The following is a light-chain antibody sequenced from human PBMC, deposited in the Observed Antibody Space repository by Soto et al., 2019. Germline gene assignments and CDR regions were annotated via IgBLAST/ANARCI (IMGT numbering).Light chain of an antibody. CDR3: QQYKKWPRT. J-gene: IGKJ1*01. Sequence: EIVMTQSPATLSVYPGDRATLSCWASQSVSSNLAWYQKKPGQAPRLLVWRASIRATDMPGRFSGRGSGTEFTLTISSLQSEDFAVYYCQQYKKWPRTFGQGTKVDIK. CDR2: RAS. V-gene: IGKV3-15*01. CDR1: QSVSSN.